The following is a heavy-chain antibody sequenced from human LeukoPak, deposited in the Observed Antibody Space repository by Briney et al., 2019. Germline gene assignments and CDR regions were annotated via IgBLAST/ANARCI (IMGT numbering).Heavy chain of an antibody. J-gene: IGHJ5*02. CDR2: INPNSGGT. V-gene: IGHV1-2*02. CDR1: VYTFTGYY. CDR3: ASWGREYQLLRVA. D-gene: IGHD2-2*01. Sequence: ASVTVSCKASVYTFTGYYMHWVRQAPGQGLEWMGWINPNSGGTNYAQKFQGRVTMTRDTSISTAYMELSRLRSDDTAVYYCASWGREYQLLRVAWGQGTLVTVSS.